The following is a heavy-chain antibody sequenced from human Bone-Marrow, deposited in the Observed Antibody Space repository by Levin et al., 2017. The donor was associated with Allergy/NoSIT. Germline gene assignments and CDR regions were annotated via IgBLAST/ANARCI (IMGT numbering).Heavy chain of an antibody. CDR3: AREWRALDY. CDR2: ISRNSGTI. CDR1: GFTFSAYG. Sequence: SGGSLRLSCAASGFTFSAYGMNWVRQAPGKGLEWVSYISRNSGTIYYADSVKGRFTISRDNAKNSVGLQMNSLRAEDTAVYYCAREWRALDYWGLGTLVTVSS. V-gene: IGHV3-48*04. D-gene: IGHD3-3*01. J-gene: IGHJ4*02.